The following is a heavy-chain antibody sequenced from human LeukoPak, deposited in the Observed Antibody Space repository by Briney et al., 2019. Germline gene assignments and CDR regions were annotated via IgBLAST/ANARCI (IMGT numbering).Heavy chain of an antibody. V-gene: IGHV3-74*01. J-gene: IGHJ1*01. Sequence: PGGSLRLSCAASGFTFSSYWMHWVRQAPGKGLVWVSRINSDGSSTSYADSVKGRFTISGDNAKNTLYLQMNSLRAEDTAVYYCARVTVTTYYFQHWGQGTLVTVSS. CDR3: ARVTVTTYYFQH. CDR2: INSDGSST. D-gene: IGHD4-17*01. CDR1: GFTFSSYW.